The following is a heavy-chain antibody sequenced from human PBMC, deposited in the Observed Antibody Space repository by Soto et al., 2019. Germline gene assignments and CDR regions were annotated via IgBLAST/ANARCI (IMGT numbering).Heavy chain of an antibody. J-gene: IGHJ4*02. D-gene: IGHD5-12*01. V-gene: IGHV3-23*01. Sequence: GGSLRLSCAASGVTFTSYAMTWVRQVPGEGLQWVSSISKSGDSTYYADSVKGRFTTSRDNSKNTLYLQMNSLRAEDTAVYSCAKDMDILMMYYFDYWGPGALVTVSS. CDR3: AKDMDILMMYYFDY. CDR2: ISKSGDST. CDR1: GVTFTSYA.